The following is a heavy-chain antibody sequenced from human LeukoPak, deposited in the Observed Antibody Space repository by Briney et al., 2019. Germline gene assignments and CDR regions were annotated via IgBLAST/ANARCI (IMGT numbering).Heavy chain of an antibody. Sequence: SDTLALSCTVSGYTISSGYYCGWIRPPPRKLLHWIGSIYHSGSTYYNPSLKSRVTISVDTSKNQFSLKLSSVTAADTAVYYCARHGRLVGAIDYWGQGTLVTVSS. J-gene: IGHJ4*02. D-gene: IGHD1-26*01. CDR1: GYTISSGYY. CDR3: ARHGRLVGAIDY. V-gene: IGHV4-38-2*02. CDR2: IYHSGST.